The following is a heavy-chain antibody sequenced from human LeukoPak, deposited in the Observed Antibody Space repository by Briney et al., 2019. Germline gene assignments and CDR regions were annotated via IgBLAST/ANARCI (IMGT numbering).Heavy chain of an antibody. CDR3: AKASVIGIAYFDY. D-gene: IGHD2-15*01. CDR2: ISGSGGST. Sequence: AISGSGGSTYYADSVKGRFTISRDNSKNTLYLQMNSLRAEDTAVYYCAKASVIGIAYFDYWGQGTLVTVSS. J-gene: IGHJ4*02. V-gene: IGHV3-23*01.